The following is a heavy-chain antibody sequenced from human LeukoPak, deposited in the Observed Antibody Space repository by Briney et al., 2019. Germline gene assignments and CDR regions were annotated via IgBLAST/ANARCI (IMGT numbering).Heavy chain of an antibody. J-gene: IGHJ5*02. CDR1: GYIFTGCY. D-gene: IGHD3-10*01. V-gene: IGHV1-2*02. CDR2: INANSGGT. Sequence: ASVKVSCKASGYIFTGCYMHWVRQAPGQGPEWMGWINANSGGTKYAQKFQGRVTMTRDTSISTAYMELSSLRSDDTAVYYCARGRLGTWFGELKAWGQGTLVTVSS. CDR3: ARGRLGTWFGELKA.